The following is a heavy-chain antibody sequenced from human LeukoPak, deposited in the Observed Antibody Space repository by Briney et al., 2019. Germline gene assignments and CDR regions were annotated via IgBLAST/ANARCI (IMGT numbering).Heavy chain of an antibody. J-gene: IGHJ4*02. Sequence: KPSETLSLTCAVYGGSFSGYYWSWIRQPPGKGLEWIGETNHSGSTNYNPSLKSRVTISVDTSKNQFSLKLSSVTAADTAVYYCARGELRYFDWLLRGTYFDYWGQGTLVTVSS. D-gene: IGHD3-9*01. V-gene: IGHV4-34*01. CDR3: ARGELRYFDWLLRGTYFDY. CDR2: TNHSGST. CDR1: GGSFSGYY.